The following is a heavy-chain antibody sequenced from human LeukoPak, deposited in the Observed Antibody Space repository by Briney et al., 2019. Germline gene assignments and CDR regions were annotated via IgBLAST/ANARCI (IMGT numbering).Heavy chain of an antibody. V-gene: IGHV3-30*02. J-gene: IGHJ4*02. Sequence: PGRSLRLSCAASGFTFSSYAMHWVRQAPGKGLEWVAFIRYDGSNKYYADSVKGRFTISRDNSKNTLYLQMNSLRAEDTAVYYCAEDPSGLLWFGESYFDYWGQGTLVTVSS. D-gene: IGHD3-10*01. CDR1: GFTFSSYA. CDR2: IRYDGSNK. CDR3: AEDPSGLLWFGESYFDY.